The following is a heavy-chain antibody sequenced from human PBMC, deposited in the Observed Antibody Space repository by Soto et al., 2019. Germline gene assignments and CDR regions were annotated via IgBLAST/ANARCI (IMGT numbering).Heavy chain of an antibody. D-gene: IGHD2-15*01. Sequence: ASVKVSCKASGYTFPSYGISWVRQAPGQGLEWMGWISGYNGNTNYAQMLQGRVTMTTDTSTSTAYMELRSLRSDDTAVYYCARDDCSGGSCYRPLDYWGQGTRVTASS. CDR3: ARDDCSGGSCYRPLDY. CDR1: GYTFPSYG. J-gene: IGHJ4*02. V-gene: IGHV1-18*01. CDR2: ISGYNGNT.